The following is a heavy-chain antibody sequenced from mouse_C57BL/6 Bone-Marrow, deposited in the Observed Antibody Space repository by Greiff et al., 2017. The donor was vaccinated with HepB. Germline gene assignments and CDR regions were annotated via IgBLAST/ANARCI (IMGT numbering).Heavy chain of an antibody. V-gene: IGHV1-66*01. CDR2: IYPGSGNT. CDR3: ARPLLTTVVAGDDY. J-gene: IGHJ2*01. CDR1: GYSFTSYY. D-gene: IGHD1-1*01. Sequence: VQLQQSGPELVKPGASVKISCKASGYSFTSYYIHWVKQRPGQGLEWIGWIYPGSGNTKYNEKFKGKATLTADTSSSTAYMQLSSLTSEDSAVYYCARPLLTTVVAGDDYWGQGTTLTVSS.